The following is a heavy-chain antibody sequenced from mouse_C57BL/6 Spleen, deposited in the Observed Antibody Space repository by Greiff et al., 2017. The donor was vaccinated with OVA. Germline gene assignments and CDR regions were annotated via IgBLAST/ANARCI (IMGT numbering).Heavy chain of an antibody. CDR3: ARGKLYGNYDYYAMDY. CDR1: GYTFTDYN. D-gene: IGHD2-1*01. Sequence: EVQLQQSGPELVKPGASVKMSCKASGYTFTDYNMHWVKQSHGKSLEWIGYINPNNGGTSYNQKFKGKATLTVNKSSSTAYMELRSLTSEDSAVYYCARGKLYGNYDYYAMDYWGQGTSVTVSS. J-gene: IGHJ4*01. CDR2: INPNNGGT. V-gene: IGHV1-22*01.